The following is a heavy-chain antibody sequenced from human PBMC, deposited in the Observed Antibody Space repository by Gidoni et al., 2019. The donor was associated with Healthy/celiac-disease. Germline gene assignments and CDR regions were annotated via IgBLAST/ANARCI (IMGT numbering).Heavy chain of an antibody. J-gene: IGHJ4*02. Sequence: QVQLVQSGAEVKKPGASVKVSCKASGYTFTSYAMHWVRQAPGQRLEWMGWINAGNGNTKYSQKFQGRVTITRDTSASTAYMELSSLRSEDTAVYYCARGEGAYCGGDCYPLSGDYWGQGTLVTVSS. CDR1: GYTFTSYA. CDR3: ARGEGAYCGGDCYPLSGDY. D-gene: IGHD2-21*02. V-gene: IGHV1-3*01. CDR2: INAGNGNT.